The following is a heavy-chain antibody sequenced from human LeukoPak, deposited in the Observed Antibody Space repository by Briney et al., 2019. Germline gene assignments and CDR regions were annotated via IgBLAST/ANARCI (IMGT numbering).Heavy chain of an antibody. D-gene: IGHD5-18*01. CDR1: GFTFSSYW. Sequence: GGSLRLSCAASGFTFSSYWMHWVRQAPGKGLVWVSRINTDGSSTSYADSVKGRFTISRDSAKNTLCLQMNSLRVEDTAVYYCAREAGYSYGYWGQGTPVTVSA. V-gene: IGHV3-74*01. CDR2: INTDGSST. J-gene: IGHJ4*02. CDR3: AREAGYSYGY.